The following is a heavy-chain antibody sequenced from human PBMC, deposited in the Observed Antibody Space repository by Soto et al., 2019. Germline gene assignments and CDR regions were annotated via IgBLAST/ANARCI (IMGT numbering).Heavy chain of an antibody. Sequence: SETLSLTCTVSGGSISSGDYYWSWVRQPPGKGLEWIGYIYYSGSTYYNPSLKSRVTISVDTSKNQFSLKLSSVTAADTAVYYCARDPAATRHVKDHDAFDIWGQGTMVTVSS. CDR3: ARDPAATRHVKDHDAFDI. CDR2: IYYSGST. V-gene: IGHV4-30-4*01. D-gene: IGHD2-15*01. J-gene: IGHJ3*02. CDR1: GGSISSGDYY.